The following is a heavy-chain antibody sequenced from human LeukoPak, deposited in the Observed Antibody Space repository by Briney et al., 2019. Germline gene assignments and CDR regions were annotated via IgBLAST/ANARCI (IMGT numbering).Heavy chain of an antibody. CDR1: GGSISSYY. D-gene: IGHD3-3*01. CDR3: ARGGYYDFWSGYNIDGRYYFDY. Sequence: SETLSLTCTVSGGSISSYYWSWIRQPAGKGLEWIGRIYTSGSTNYNPSDKSRVTMSVDTSKNLSSLKLSSVTAADTAVYYCARGGYYDFWSGYNIDGRYYFDYWGQGTLVTVSS. J-gene: IGHJ4*02. CDR2: IYTSGST. V-gene: IGHV4-4*07.